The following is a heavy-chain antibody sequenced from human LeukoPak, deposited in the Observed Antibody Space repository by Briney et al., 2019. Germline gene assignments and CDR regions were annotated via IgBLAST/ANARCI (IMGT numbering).Heavy chain of an antibody. V-gene: IGHV1-2*06. Sequence: ASVKVSCKASGYTFTGYYMHWVRQAPGQGLEWMGRINPNSGATNYAQKFQGRVTMTRDTSISTAYMELSRLRSDDTAVYYCARGELVGVGVISVGWFDPWGQGILVTVSS. CDR2: INPNSGAT. D-gene: IGHD3-10*01. CDR1: GYTFTGYY. CDR3: ARGELVGVGVISVGWFDP. J-gene: IGHJ5*02.